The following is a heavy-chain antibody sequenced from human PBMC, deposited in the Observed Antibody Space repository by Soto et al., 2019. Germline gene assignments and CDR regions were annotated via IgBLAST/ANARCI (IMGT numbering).Heavy chain of an antibody. J-gene: IGHJ4*02. V-gene: IGHV3-9*01. CDR2: ISWDSSTI. Sequence: EVQLVESGGGLVQPGRSLRLSCAASGFTFDNCGMHWVRQAPGTGLEWVAGISWDSSTIGYADSVKGRFIISRDDAKNSLYLQMDSLRGEDTALYYCVQGRYPTMATPLDHWGQGTQVIVSS. CDR1: GFTFDNCG. CDR3: VQGRYPTMATPLDH. D-gene: IGHD2-15*01.